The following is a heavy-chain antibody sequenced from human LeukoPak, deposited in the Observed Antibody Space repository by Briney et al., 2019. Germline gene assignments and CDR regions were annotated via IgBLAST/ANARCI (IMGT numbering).Heavy chain of an antibody. Sequence: GGSLRLSCAASGFSFSDYYMSWIRQAPGKGLEWVSGISWNSGSIGYADSVKGRFTISRDNAKNSLYLQMNSLRAEDTALYYCAKGRGGYYDSSGAYYFDYWGQGTLVTVSS. CDR1: GFSFSDYY. CDR3: AKGRGGYYDSSGAYYFDY. D-gene: IGHD3-22*01. V-gene: IGHV3-9*01. CDR2: ISWNSGSI. J-gene: IGHJ4*02.